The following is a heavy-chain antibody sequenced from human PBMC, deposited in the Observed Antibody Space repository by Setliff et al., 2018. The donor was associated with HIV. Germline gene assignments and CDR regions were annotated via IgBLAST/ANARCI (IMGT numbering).Heavy chain of an antibody. V-gene: IGHV4-34*01. D-gene: IGHD3-3*01. J-gene: IGHJ4*02. CDR3: ARGRVADY. Sequence: LSLTCAVYGGSFSGYYWSWIRQPPGKGLEWIGEINHSGSTNYNPSLKSRVTISVDTSKNQFSLKLSSVTAADTAVYYYARGRVADYWGQGTLVTVSS. CDR2: INHSGST. CDR1: GGSFSGYY.